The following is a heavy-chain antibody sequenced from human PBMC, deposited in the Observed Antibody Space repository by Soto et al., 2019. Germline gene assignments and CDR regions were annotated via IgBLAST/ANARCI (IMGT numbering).Heavy chain of an antibody. Sequence: QLQLVQSGTEVKKPGSSVKVSCEASGGTFSSFGISWVRQAPGQGLEWMGGIIPMFGTTNYAQQFQGRVTISADKSTSTVYMELRSLRSEHTAMYVCSTLGQRGYRHDTSGGAGGDIYVTDVWGQGTPVTVSS. D-gene: IGHD5-18*01. CDR1: GGTFSSFG. J-gene: IGHJ6*02. CDR2: IIPMFGTT. V-gene: IGHV1-69*06. CDR3: STLGQRGYRHDTSGGAGGDIYVTDV.